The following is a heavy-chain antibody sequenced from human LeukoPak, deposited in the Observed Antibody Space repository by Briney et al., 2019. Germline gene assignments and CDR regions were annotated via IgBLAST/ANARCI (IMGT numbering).Heavy chain of an antibody. D-gene: IGHD6-13*01. CDR3: ARRQNSSHRLYYYYGMDV. J-gene: IGHJ6*02. V-gene: IGHV4-34*01. CDR1: GGSFSGYY. CDR2: INHSGST. Sequence: SETLSLTCAVYGGSFSGYYWSWIRQPPGKGLEWIGEINHSGSTNYNPSLKSRVTISVDTSKNQFSLMLSSVTAADTAVYYCARRQNSSHRLYYYYGMDVWGQGTTVTVSS.